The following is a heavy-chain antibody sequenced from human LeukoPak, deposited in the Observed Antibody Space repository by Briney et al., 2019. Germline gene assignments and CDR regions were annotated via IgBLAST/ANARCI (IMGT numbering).Heavy chain of an antibody. J-gene: IGHJ4*02. Sequence: SETLSLTCAAYGGSFSGYYWSWIRQPPGKGLEWIGEINHSGSTNYNPSLKSRVTISVDTSKNQFSLKLSSVTAADTAVYYCAGSFTYYYDSSGSPSYWGQGTLVTVSS. CDR1: GGSFSGYY. CDR2: INHSGST. V-gene: IGHV4-34*01. CDR3: AGSFTYYYDSSGSPSY. D-gene: IGHD3-22*01.